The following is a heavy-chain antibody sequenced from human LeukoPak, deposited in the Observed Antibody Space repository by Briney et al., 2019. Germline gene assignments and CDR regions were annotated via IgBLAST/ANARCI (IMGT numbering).Heavy chain of an antibody. V-gene: IGHV4-59*01. CDR3: ARAEDFGDPGDFDL. CDR2: IYYSGST. D-gene: IGHD4-17*01. Sequence: SETLSLTCTVSGGSISSYYWSWIRQPPGKGLEWIGYIYYSGSTNYNPSLKSRVTISVDTSKNQFSLKLSSVTAADTAVYYCARAEDFGDPGDFDLWGRGTLVTVSS. CDR1: GGSISSYY. J-gene: IGHJ2*01.